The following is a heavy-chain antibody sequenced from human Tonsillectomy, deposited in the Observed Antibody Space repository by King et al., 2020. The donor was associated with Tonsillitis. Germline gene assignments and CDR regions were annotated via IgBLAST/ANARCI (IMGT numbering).Heavy chain of an antibody. CDR2: INPSGGST. J-gene: IGHJ3*02. V-gene: IGHV1-46*01. Sequence: VQLVESGAEVKKPGASVKVSCKASGYTFTSYYMNWVRQAPGQGLEWMGIINPSGGSTSYAQKFQGRVTMTRDTSTSTVYMELSSLRSEDTAVYFCARGPSGRHYPSVGFDIWGQGTMVTVSS. CDR3: ARGPSGRHYPSVGFDI. D-gene: IGHD1-26*01. CDR1: GYTFTSYY.